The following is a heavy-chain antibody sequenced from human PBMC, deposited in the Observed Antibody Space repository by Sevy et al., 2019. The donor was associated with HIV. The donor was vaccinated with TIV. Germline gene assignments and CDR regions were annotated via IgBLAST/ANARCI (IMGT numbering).Heavy chain of an antibody. CDR3: ARKLTYYYDSSGYSAGGYFDY. Sequence: GGSLRLSCAASGFTFSSYSMNWVRQAPGKGLEWVSYISSSSSTIYYADSLKGRFTISRDNAKNSLYLQMNSLRAEDTAVYYCARKLTYYYDSSGYSAGGYFDYWGQGTLVTVSS. CDR2: ISSSSSTI. CDR1: GFTFSSYS. J-gene: IGHJ4*02. V-gene: IGHV3-48*01. D-gene: IGHD3-22*01.